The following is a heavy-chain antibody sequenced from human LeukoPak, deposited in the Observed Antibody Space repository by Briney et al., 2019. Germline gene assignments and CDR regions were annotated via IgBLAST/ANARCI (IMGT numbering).Heavy chain of an antibody. Sequence: GGSLRLSCAASGFTFSSYWMSWVRQAPGKGLEWVANIKKDGSEKYYVDSMKGRFTISRDNAKKSLYLQMNSLRAEDAAVYYCARNDFWSGSAFDIWGQGTMVTVSS. D-gene: IGHD3-3*01. CDR2: IKKDGSEK. CDR1: GFTFSSYW. CDR3: ARNDFWSGSAFDI. V-gene: IGHV3-7*01. J-gene: IGHJ3*02.